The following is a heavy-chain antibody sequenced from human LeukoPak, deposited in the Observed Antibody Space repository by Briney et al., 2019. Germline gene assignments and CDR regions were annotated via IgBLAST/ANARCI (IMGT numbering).Heavy chain of an antibody. CDR3: ARRLLGANTLDY. Sequence: GESLKISCKGSGYSFTNYWIGWGRQMPGKGLEWMGVIYPGDSDTRYSPSFQGQVTLSVDKSINTAYLQWGSLKASDTAMYYRARRLLGANTLDYWGQGTLVTVSS. CDR1: GYSFTNYW. D-gene: IGHD1-26*01. V-gene: IGHV5-51*01. CDR2: IYPGDSDT. J-gene: IGHJ4*02.